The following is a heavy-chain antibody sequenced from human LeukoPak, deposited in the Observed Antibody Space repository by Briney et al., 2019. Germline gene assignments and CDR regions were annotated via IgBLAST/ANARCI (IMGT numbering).Heavy chain of an antibody. CDR1: GGSLSGYY. CDR3: ALSDYYDSSGYSY. D-gene: IGHD3-22*01. J-gene: IGHJ3*01. CDR2: INHSGST. Sequence: PSETLSLTCAVYGGSLSGYYWSWIRQPPGKGLEWIGEINHSGSTNYNPSLKSRVTISVDTSKNQFSLKLSSVTAADTAVYYCALSDYYDSSGYSYWGQGTMVTVSS. V-gene: IGHV4-34*01.